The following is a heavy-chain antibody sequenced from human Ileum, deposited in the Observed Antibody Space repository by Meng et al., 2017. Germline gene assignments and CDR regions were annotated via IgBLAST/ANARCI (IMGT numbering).Heavy chain of an antibody. V-gene: IGHV4-34*01. CDR3: ARGGWLVRGVIISSFDY. D-gene: IGHD3-10*01. Sequence: QLPQWGVGLLKPSESRSLSCAVHGGSFSGYYWGWSRQPPEKGLEWIGEIHHSGRTNYNPSLKSRVTPSVDTSKNQFSLKLTSVTAADTAVYYCARGGWLVRGVIISSFDYWGQGALVTVSS. J-gene: IGHJ4*02. CDR2: IHHSGRT. CDR1: GGSFSGYY.